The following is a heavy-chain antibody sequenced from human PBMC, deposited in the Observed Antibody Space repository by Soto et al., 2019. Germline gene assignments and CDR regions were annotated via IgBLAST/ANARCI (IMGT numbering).Heavy chain of an antibody. V-gene: IGHV3-23*01. CDR3: AHRPDIVLMRSNNWFDP. Sequence: GGSLRLSCAASGFTFGSYAMSWVRQAPGKGLEWVSAISSSGITTYYADSVKSRLTITKDTSKNQVVLTMTNMDPVDTATYYYAHRPDIVLMRSNNWFDPWGEGTLVTVSS. CDR1: GFTFGSYA. CDR2: ISSSGITT. J-gene: IGHJ5*02. D-gene: IGHD2-8*01.